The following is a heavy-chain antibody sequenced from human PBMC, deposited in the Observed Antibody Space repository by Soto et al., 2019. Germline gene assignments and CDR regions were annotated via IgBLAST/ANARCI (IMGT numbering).Heavy chain of an antibody. CDR2: IIPMFGTA. V-gene: IGHV1-69*06. CDR3: ARGGGEITEHPPYLY. J-gene: IGHJ4*02. D-gene: IGHD3-16*01. CDR1: GCIFSTYA. Sequence: SVKVSCKASGCIFSTYAISWVRQAPGQGLEWMGGIIPMFGTANYAQKFQRRVTITADKSTTTVHMQLSSLRSDDTAVYYCARGGGEITEHPPYLYWGQGTLVSVSS.